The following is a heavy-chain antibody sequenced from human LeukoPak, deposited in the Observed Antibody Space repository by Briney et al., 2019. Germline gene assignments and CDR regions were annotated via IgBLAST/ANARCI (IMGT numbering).Heavy chain of an antibody. CDR2: ISAYNGNT. Sequence: ASVKVSCKASGYTFTSYGISWVRQAPGQGLEWMGWISAYNGNTNYAQKLQGRVTMTTDASTSTAYMELRSLRSDDTDVYYCASGLLWFGELWGYFDYWGQGTLVTVSS. J-gene: IGHJ4*02. CDR1: GYTFTSYG. D-gene: IGHD3-10*01. CDR3: ASGLLWFGELWGYFDY. V-gene: IGHV1-18*01.